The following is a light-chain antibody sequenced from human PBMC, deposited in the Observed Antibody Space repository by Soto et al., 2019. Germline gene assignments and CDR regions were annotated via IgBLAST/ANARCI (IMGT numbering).Light chain of an antibody. CDR2: EVS. Sequence: QSALTQPASVSGSPGQSITISCSGASSDIGPYDYVSWYQHHPGRAPKLLIYEVSNRPSGVSYRFSGSKSGNTASLTISGRQDEDEGDYYCTTFAAGSIYVFGSGTKLTVL. CDR1: SSDIGPYDY. V-gene: IGLV2-14*01. J-gene: IGLJ1*01. CDR3: TTFAAGSIYV.